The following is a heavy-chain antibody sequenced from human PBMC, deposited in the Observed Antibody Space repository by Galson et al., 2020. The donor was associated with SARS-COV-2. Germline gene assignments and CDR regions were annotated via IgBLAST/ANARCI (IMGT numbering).Heavy chain of an antibody. CDR2: TYYSGSG. CDR1: GGSISSSNYY. D-gene: IGHD3-9*01. CDR3: ARQILTGYYSFYYFDY. V-gene: IGHV4-39*01. Sequence: SETLSLTCSVSGGSISSSNYYWGWVRQPPGKGLEWIGSTYYSGSGYYNPSLTSRLTISVDTSKNQFFMKLTSVTAADTAVYYCARQILTGYYSFYYFDYWAREPSSPSHQ. J-gene: IGHJ4*02.